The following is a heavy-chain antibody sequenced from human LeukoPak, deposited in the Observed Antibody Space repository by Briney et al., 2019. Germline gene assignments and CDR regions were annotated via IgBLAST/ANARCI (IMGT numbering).Heavy chain of an antibody. V-gene: IGHV3-30*02. Sequence: SGGSLRLSCTASGFTFSSYGMHWVRQAPGKGLEWVAIIQYDGSNEYYVDSVRGRFTISRDNSKNTLYLQMNSLRTEDTAVYYCAKERYSSSSLFAITPFDYWGQGTLVTVSS. CDR3: AKERYSSSSLFAITPFDY. CDR1: GFTFSSYG. CDR2: IQYDGSNE. J-gene: IGHJ4*02. D-gene: IGHD6-13*01.